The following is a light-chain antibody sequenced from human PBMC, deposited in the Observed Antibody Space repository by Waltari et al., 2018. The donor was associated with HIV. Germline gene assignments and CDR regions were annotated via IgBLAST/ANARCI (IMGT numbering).Light chain of an antibody. CDR2: GAT. J-gene: IGKJ5*01. CDR3: QQYNKGPLGIT. Sequence: EIVMTQSPATLSVSPGGRATLFCRASQSVSSHLAWYPQKPGQGPRLLIYGATTRATGFPARFGGSGSGKEFTLTISSLQSEEFGVYYCQQYNKGPLGITFGQGTRLEI. CDR1: QSVSSH. V-gene: IGKV3-15*01.